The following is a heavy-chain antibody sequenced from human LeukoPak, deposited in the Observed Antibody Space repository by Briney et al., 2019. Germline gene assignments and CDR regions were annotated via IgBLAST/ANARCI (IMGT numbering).Heavy chain of an antibody. CDR2: IYYSGST. Sequence: SETLSLTCTAYGGSISPYYWSWIRQPPGKGLEWIGYIYYSGSTNYNPSLKSRVIISVDTSKNQFSLKLNSVTAADTAMYYCARHGGGGESYPRVFDYWGRGNLVTVSS. CDR3: ARHGGGGESYPRVFDY. V-gene: IGHV4-59*08. CDR1: GGSISPYY. D-gene: IGHD1-26*01. J-gene: IGHJ4*02.